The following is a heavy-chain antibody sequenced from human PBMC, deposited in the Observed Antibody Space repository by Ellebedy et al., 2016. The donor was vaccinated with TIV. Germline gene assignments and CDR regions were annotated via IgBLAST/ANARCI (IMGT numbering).Heavy chain of an antibody. V-gene: IGHV1-18*01. CDR1: GYTFTSYG. Sequence: AASVKVSCKATGYTFTSYGISWVRQAPGQGLEWMGWISAYNGNTNYAQKLQGRVNMTTNTSTSTADMELRSLISEDTAVDYCARGVIAAGPLRGGMDVWGQGTAVTVSS. D-gene: IGHD6-13*01. CDR3: ARGVIAAGPLRGGMDV. CDR2: ISAYNGNT. J-gene: IGHJ6*02.